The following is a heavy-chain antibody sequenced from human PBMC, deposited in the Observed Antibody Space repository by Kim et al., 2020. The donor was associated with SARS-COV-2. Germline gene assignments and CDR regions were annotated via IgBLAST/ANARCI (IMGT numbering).Heavy chain of an antibody. CDR1: GYSFTNHW. CDR3: SRGPQAYCGCDCYSSFYY. J-gene: IGHJ4*02. D-gene: IGHD2-21*02. Sequence: GESLKISCKGSGYSFTNHWIAWVRQMPGKGLEWMGIVYPGDSDARYSPSFQGQVTISNDKSINTANLQWTSLKASDSAIYYCSRGPQAYCGCDCYSSFYYWGQGTLVTVSS. V-gene: IGHV5-51*01. CDR2: VYPGDSDA.